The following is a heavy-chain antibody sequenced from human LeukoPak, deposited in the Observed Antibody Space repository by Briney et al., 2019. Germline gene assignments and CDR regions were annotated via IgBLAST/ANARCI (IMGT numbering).Heavy chain of an antibody. CDR1: GFTFSSYW. D-gene: IGHD3-10*01. J-gene: IGHJ4*02. V-gene: IGHV3-15*01. Sequence: GGSLRLSCAASGFTFSSYWMSWVRQAPGKGLEWVGRIKSKTDGGTTDYAAPVKGRFTISRDDSKNTLYLQMNSLKTEDTAVYYCSFFNLHYYGSGSYYLGHDYWGQGTLVTVSS. CDR2: IKSKTDGGTT. CDR3: SFFNLHYYGSGSYYLGHDY.